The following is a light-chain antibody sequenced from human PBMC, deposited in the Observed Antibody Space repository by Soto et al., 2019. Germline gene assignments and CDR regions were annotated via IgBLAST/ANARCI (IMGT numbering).Light chain of an antibody. J-gene: IGKJ4*01. V-gene: IGKV1-39*01. CDR2: SAS. CDR3: QQSYRLPLT. Sequence: DIQMTQSPSSLSAFVGDSVTITCHASQRISTFLNWYHQKPGKAPKLRIYSASYLQSGVPSNFSGSGSGTDFTLSIVTLQPEDFGTYFCQQSYRLPLTFGGGTKVDIK. CDR1: QRISTF.